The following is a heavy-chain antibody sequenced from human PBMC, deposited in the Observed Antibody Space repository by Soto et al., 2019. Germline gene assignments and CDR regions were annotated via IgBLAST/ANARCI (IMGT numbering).Heavy chain of an antibody. D-gene: IGHD6-13*01. CDR1: GFTFSSYG. CDR2: ISFDGSNK. J-gene: IGHJ4*02. Sequence: GGSLRLSCAASGFTFSSYGMHWVRQAPGKGLEWVAVISFDGSNKYYADSVKGRFTISRDNSKNTLYLQINSLRTEDTAVYYCAKDYLGSSWTCDYWGQGTLVTVSS. V-gene: IGHV3-30*18. CDR3: AKDYLGSSWTCDY.